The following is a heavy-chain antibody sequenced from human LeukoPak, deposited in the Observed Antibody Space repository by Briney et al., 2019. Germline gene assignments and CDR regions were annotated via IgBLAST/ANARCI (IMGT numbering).Heavy chain of an antibody. D-gene: IGHD5-12*01. V-gene: IGHV3-23*01. Sequence: GGSLRLSCAASGFTFNNYAMSWVRQAPGKGLEWVSAISGSGGSTYYADSVKGRFTISRDNAKNSLYLQMNSLRDEDTAVFYCASGSGHWGQGTLVTVSS. CDR2: ISGSGGST. J-gene: IGHJ4*02. CDR3: ASGSGH. CDR1: GFTFNNYA.